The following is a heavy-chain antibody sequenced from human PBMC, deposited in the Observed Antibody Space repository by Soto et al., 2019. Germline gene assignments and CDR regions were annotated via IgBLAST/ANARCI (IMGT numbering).Heavy chain of an antibody. V-gene: IGHV3-23*01. J-gene: IGHJ1*01. Sequence: EVQLLESGGGLVQPGGSLRLSCAASGFTFSSYAMSWVRQAPGKGLEWVSAISGSGGSTYYADSVKGRFTISRDNSKNTLYLQMNSLRAEDTAVYYCAKGPYSSSWYPTDIAEYFQHWGQGTLVTVSS. CDR3: AKGPYSSSWYPTDIAEYFQH. D-gene: IGHD6-13*01. CDR2: ISGSGGST. CDR1: GFTFSSYA.